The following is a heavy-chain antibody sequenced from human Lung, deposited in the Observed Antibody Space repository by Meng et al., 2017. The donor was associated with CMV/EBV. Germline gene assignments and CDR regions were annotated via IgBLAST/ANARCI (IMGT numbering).Heavy chain of an antibody. D-gene: IGHD6-13*01. CDR2: IRYDGSNK. J-gene: IGHJ4*02. V-gene: IGHV3-30*02. CDR3: AKDGLAAACTETFLSYAY. Sequence: GGSXRLXCAASGFTFSSYGMHWVRQAPGKGLEWVAFIRYDGSNKYYADSVKGRFTISRDNSKNTLYLQMNSLRAEDTAVYYCAKDGLAAACTETFLSYAYXGQGXMVTVSS. CDR1: GFTFSSYG.